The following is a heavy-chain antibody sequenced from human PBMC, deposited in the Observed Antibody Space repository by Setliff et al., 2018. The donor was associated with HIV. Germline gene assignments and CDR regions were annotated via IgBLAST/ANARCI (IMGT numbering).Heavy chain of an antibody. CDR1: GYTFTNYD. V-gene: IGHV1-8*03. CDR3: ARVYCSIASCDNEYYFDY. J-gene: IGHJ4*02. CDR2: MNPNSGNT. Sequence: GASVKVSCKASGYTFTNYDINWVRQATGQGLEWMGWMNPNSGNTGYARKFQGRVTISRNNSISTAYTELSSLRSEDTAVYYCARVYCSIASCDNEYYFDYWGQGTLVTVSS. D-gene: IGHD2-2*01.